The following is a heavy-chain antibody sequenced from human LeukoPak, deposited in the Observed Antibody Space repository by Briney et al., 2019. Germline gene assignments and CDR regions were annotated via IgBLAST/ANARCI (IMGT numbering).Heavy chain of an antibody. CDR1: GYTFTSYG. J-gene: IGHJ5*02. D-gene: IGHD2-2*01. V-gene: IGHV1-18*01. CDR2: ISAYNGNA. Sequence: ASVKVSCKASGYTFTSYGISWVRQAPGQGLEWMGWISAYNGNANYAQKLQGRVTMTTDTSTSTAYMELRSLRSDDTAVYYCARGTFLGYCSSTSCPPNWFDPWGQGTLVTVSS. CDR3: ARGTFLGYCSSTSCPPNWFDP.